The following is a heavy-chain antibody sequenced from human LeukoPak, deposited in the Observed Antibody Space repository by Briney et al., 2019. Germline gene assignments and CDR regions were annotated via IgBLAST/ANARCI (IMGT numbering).Heavy chain of an antibody. V-gene: IGHV1-2*02. Sequence: ASVTVSCKASGYTFTDYYLYWVRQAPGQGLEWMGWINPDIGGTNCAQRSQGGVTMTRDTSINTAYMDLSRLRSDDTAVYYCARVAYVSTGYSSGWYRENYFDYWGQGTLVTVSS. CDR2: INPDIGGT. D-gene: IGHD6-19*01. CDR1: GYTFTDYY. CDR3: ARVAYVSTGYSSGWYRENYFDY. J-gene: IGHJ4*02.